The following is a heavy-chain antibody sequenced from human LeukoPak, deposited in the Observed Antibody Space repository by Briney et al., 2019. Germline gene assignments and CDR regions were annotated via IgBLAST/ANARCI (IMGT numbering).Heavy chain of an antibody. CDR3: ARATYSSGCAPYYYYGMDV. CDR2: ISGSGGST. Sequence: GGSLRLSCAASGFTLSSYSMSWVRQAPGKGLEWVSAISGSGGSTYYADSVKGRFTISRDNSKNTLYLQMNSLRAEDTAVYYCARATYSSGCAPYYYYGMDVWGQGTTVTVSS. CDR1: GFTLSSYS. J-gene: IGHJ6*02. D-gene: IGHD6-19*01. V-gene: IGHV3-23*01.